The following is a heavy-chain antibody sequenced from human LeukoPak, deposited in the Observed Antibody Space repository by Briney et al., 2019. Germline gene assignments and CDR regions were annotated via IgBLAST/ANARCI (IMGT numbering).Heavy chain of an antibody. Sequence: ASVNVSFKASVYTFTIYGISWVRQAPGQGREWMGWISAYNGNTNYAQKLQGRVTITTDTSTSTAYMELRSLRSDDTAVYSCARVPSTSIAARPRDYWGQGTLVTVSS. V-gene: IGHV1-18*01. CDR2: ISAYNGNT. D-gene: IGHD6-6*01. J-gene: IGHJ4*02. CDR1: VYTFTIYG. CDR3: ARVPSTSIAARPRDY.